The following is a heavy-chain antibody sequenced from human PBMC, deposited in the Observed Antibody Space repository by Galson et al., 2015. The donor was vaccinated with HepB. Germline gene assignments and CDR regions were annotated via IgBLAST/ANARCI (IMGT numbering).Heavy chain of an antibody. CDR1: GFTFSSSS. D-gene: IGHD3-22*01. Sequence: SLRLSCAASGFTFSSSSMNWVRQAPGKGLEWVSSISSSSSYIYYADSVKGRFTLSRGNAKNSLYLQMNSLRAEDTAVYYCARAYYYDSSGYYSPEGYWGQGTLVTVSS. CDR3: ARAYYYDSSGYYSPEGY. J-gene: IGHJ4*02. CDR2: ISSSSSYI. V-gene: IGHV3-21*01.